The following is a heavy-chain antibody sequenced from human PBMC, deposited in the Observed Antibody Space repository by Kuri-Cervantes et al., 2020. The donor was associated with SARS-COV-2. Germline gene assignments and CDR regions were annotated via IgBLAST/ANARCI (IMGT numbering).Heavy chain of an antibody. D-gene: IGHD6-19*01. CDR3: ARGSSGWFPYYYFDY. CDR1: GYTFTSYG. V-gene: IGHV1-8*03. Sequence: ASVKVSCKASGYTFTSYGISWVRQATGQGLEWMGWMNPNSGNTGYAQKFQGRVTITRNTSISTAYMELSSLRSEDTAVYYCARGSSGWFPYYYFDYWGQGTLVTVSS. J-gene: IGHJ4*02. CDR2: MNPNSGNT.